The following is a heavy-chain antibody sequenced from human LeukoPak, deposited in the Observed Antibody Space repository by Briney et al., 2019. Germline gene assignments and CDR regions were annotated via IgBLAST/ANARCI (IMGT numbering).Heavy chain of an antibody. J-gene: IGHJ4*02. V-gene: IGHV3-53*01. CDR1: GFTVSSNY. CDR3: ARDSHAAAAGDY. CDR2: IYSGGST. D-gene: IGHD6-13*01. Sequence: GGSRRLSCAASGFTVSSNYMSWVRQAPGKGLEWVSVIYSGGSTYYADSVKGRFTISRDNSKNTLYLQMNSLRAEDTAVYYCARDSHAAAAGDYWGQGTLVTVSS.